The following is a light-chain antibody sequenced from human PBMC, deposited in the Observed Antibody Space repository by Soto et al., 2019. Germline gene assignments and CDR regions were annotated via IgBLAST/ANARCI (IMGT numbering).Light chain of an antibody. CDR2: DAS. J-gene: IGKJ4*01. Sequence: AILLTQSPSSLSASVGDRVTLTCRASQGISTALAWYQQKPGKAPKLLIYDASDLQGGVPSRFSGSGSGTDFTLTISSLQPEDFAPYYCQQFNSYPLTFGGGTKVEIK. V-gene: IGKV1-13*02. CDR3: QQFNSYPLT. CDR1: QGISTA.